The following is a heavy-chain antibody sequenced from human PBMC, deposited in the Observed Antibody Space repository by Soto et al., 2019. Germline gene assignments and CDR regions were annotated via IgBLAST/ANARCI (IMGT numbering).Heavy chain of an antibody. Sequence: PSETLSLTCTVSGGSISSGDYYWSWIRQHPGKGLEWIGYIYYSGSTYYNPSLKSRVTISVDTSKNQFSLKLSSVTAADTAVYYCARHRGRTWFGELVYYYYGMDVWGQGTTVTVSS. J-gene: IGHJ6*02. CDR3: ARHRGRTWFGELVYYYYGMDV. V-gene: IGHV4-31*03. D-gene: IGHD3-10*01. CDR1: GGSISSGDYY. CDR2: IYYSGST.